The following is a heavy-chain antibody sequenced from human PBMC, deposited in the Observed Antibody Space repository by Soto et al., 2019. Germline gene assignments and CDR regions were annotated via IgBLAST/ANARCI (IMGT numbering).Heavy chain of an antibody. Sequence: PSETLSLTCTVSGGSISSGGYYWSWIRQHPGKGLEWIGYIYYSGSTNYNPSLKSRVTISVDTSKNQFSLKLSSVTAADTAVYYCARGFGYDILPGFGNRGNWFDPWGQGTLVTVSS. CDR2: IYYSGST. V-gene: IGHV4-61*08. CDR3: ARGFGYDILPGFGNRGNWFDP. CDR1: GGSISSGGYY. J-gene: IGHJ5*02. D-gene: IGHD3-9*01.